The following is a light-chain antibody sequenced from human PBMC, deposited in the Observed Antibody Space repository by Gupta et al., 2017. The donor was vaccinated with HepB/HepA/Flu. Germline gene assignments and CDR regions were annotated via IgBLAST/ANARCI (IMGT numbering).Light chain of an antibody. CDR3: QQRYNWPLT. CDR1: QSISSF. Sequence: EIVLTQSPGTLSLSPGERATLSCRASQSISSFLAWYQQTPGQAPRLLIYGASNRATGITARFSGSGSGTDFTLTISNLEPEDFAVYYCQQRYNWPLTFGGGTKVEIK. CDR2: GAS. V-gene: IGKV3-11*01. J-gene: IGKJ4*01.